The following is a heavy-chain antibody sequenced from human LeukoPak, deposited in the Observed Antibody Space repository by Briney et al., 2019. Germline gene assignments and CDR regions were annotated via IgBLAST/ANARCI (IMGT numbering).Heavy chain of an antibody. D-gene: IGHD3/OR15-3a*01. V-gene: IGHV3-23*01. CDR3: AYGGGLVIHWFDP. CDR2: IGGSSGIT. CDR1: GFTFSNYA. Sequence: GGSLRLSCAASGFTFSNYAMTWVRQAPGKGLEWVSGIGGSSGITYYADSVKGRFTISRDNSKNTVYLQMNSLRAEDTAVYYCAYGGGLVIHWFDPWGQGTLVTVSS. J-gene: IGHJ5*02.